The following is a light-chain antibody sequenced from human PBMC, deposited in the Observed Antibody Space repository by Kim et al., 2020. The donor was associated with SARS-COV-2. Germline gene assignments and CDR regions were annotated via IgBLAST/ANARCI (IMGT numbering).Light chain of an antibody. CDR3: NSRDSNVV. J-gene: IGLJ2*01. CDR1: SLRSYY. CDR2: GRN. Sequence: SSELTQDPAVSVALGQTVRITCQGDSLRSYYATWYQQKPGQAPVVVIYGRNNRPSGIPDRFSGSTSGNTASLTITGAQAEDEADYYCNSRDSNVVFGGGTKLTVL. V-gene: IGLV3-19*01.